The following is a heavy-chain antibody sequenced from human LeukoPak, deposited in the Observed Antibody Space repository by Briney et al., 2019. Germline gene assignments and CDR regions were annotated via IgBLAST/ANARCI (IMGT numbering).Heavy chain of an antibody. D-gene: IGHD6-13*01. Sequence: SETLSLTCTVSGGSIRSYYWSWIRQPPGKGLEWIGYIYNSGSTNYNPSLKSRVTISVDTSKNQFSLKLSSVTAADTAVYYCARGDSSSRPSFDYWGQGTLVTVSS. CDR3: ARGDSSSRPSFDY. CDR1: GGSIRSYY. CDR2: IYNSGST. J-gene: IGHJ4*02. V-gene: IGHV4-59*12.